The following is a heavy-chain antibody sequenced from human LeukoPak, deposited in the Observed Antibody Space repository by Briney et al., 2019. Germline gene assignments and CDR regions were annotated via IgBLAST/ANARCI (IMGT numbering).Heavy chain of an antibody. V-gene: IGHV3-23*01. CDR1: GFTFSSYA. D-gene: IGHD1-14*01. CDR2: ISGSGGST. Sequence: GGSLRLSCAASGFTFSSYAMYWVRQAPGKGLEWVSTISGSGGSTYYADSVKGRFTISRDNSKNTLYLQMNSLRAEDTAVYYCAREGNRNPLLSHFDFWGQGTLVTVSS. J-gene: IGHJ4*02. CDR3: AREGNRNPLLSHFDF.